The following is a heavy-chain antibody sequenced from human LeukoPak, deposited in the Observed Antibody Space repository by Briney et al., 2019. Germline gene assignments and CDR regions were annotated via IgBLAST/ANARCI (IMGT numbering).Heavy chain of an antibody. CDR2: ISYDGSNK. CDR1: GFTFSSYG. J-gene: IGHJ4*02. V-gene: IGHV3-30*18. Sequence: GGSLRLSCAASGFTFSSYGMHWVRQARGKGLEWVAVISYDGSNKYYADSVKGRFTISRDNSKNTLYLQMNSLRAEDTAVYYCAKNGWFGELSQRLDYWGQGTLVTVSS. CDR3: AKNGWFGELSQRLDY. D-gene: IGHD3-10*01.